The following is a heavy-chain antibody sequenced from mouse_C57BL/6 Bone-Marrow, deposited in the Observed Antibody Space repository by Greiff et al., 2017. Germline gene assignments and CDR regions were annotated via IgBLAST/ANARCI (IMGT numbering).Heavy chain of an antibody. V-gene: IGHV6-3*01. Sequence: EVKLVESGGGLVQPGGSMKLSCVASGFTFSNYWMNWVRQSPEKGLEWVAQIRLKSDNYATHYAESVKGRFTISRDDSNSSVYLQMNNLRAEDTGIYYCTGRGNYGDYWGQGTTLTVSS. D-gene: IGHD3-1*01. CDR1: GFTFSNYW. J-gene: IGHJ2*01. CDR3: TGRGNYGDY. CDR2: IRLKSDNYAT.